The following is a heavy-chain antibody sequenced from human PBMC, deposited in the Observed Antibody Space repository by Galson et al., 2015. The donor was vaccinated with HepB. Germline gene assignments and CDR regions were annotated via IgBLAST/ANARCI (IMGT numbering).Heavy chain of an antibody. D-gene: IGHD3-3*01. CDR3: ARGGPDTIFGGSWFDP. CDR1: GDTFSSSP. Sequence: SVKVSCKASGDTFSSSPLNWVRQAPGQGLEWMGRIIPLLGIANYAQNFQGRVTITADRSTSAAFMELRSLKPEDTAIYYCARGGPDTIFGGSWFDPWGQGTLVTVSS. V-gene: IGHV1-69*04. J-gene: IGHJ5*02. CDR2: IIPLLGIA.